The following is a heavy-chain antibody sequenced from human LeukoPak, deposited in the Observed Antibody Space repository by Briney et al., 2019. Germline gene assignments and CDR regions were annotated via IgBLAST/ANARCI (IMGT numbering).Heavy chain of an antibody. V-gene: IGHV3-64*01. D-gene: IGHD6-13*01. J-gene: IGHJ2*01. CDR3: AGVPGYSSSPLDL. CDR1: GFTFSSYA. Sequence: PGGSLRLSCAASGFTFSSYAMHWVRQAPGKGLEYVSAISSNGGNTYYANSVKGRFTISRDNSKNTLYLQMGSLRAEDMAVYYCAGVPGYSSSPLDLWGRGTLVTVS. CDR2: ISSNGGNT.